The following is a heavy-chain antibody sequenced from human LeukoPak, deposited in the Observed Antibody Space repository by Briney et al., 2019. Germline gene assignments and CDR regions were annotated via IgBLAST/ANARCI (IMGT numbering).Heavy chain of an antibody. V-gene: IGHV3-66*01. J-gene: IGHJ3*02. D-gene: IGHD3-10*01. CDR2: IDSDGRI. CDR3: ARVKRFLRNDAFDM. CDR1: GFTPSRNY. Sequence: RGCLILSCAPAGFTPSRNYTNWVRQAPGKGLEWGSIIDSDGRIYYADSVKGRFSISRDNSKNTVHLQMNRLRADDTAVYYCARVKRFLRNDAFDMWGQGTMVTVSS.